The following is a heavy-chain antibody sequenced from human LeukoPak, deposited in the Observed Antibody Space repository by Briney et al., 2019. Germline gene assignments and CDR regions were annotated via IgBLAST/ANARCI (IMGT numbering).Heavy chain of an antibody. V-gene: IGHV3-30*02. CDR3: ARDLPPAPWNGMDV. CDR1: GFTFSSYG. Sequence: SGGSLRLSCAASGFTFSSYGMHWVRQAPGKGLEWVAFIRYDGSNKYYADSVKGRFTISRDNSRNTLYLQMNSLRPEDTAVYYCARDLPPAPWNGMDVWGQGTTVTVSS. CDR2: IRYDGSNK. D-gene: IGHD2-2*01. J-gene: IGHJ6*02.